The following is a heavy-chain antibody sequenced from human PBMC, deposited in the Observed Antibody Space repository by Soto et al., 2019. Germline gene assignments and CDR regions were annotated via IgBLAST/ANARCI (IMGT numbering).Heavy chain of an antibody. D-gene: IGHD5-12*01. J-gene: IGHJ4*02. Sequence: GASVKVSCKASGYTFTSYGISWVRQAPGQGLEWMGWISAYNGNTNYAQKLQGRVTMTTDTSTSTAYMELRSLRSDDTAVYYCARALSRGYSGYGDFDYWGQGTLVTVSS. CDR3: ARALSRGYSGYGDFDY. CDR2: ISAYNGNT. CDR1: GYTFTSYG. V-gene: IGHV1-18*01.